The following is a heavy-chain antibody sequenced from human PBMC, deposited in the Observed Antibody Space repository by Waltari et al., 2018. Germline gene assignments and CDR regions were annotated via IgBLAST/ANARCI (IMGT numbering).Heavy chain of an antibody. CDR2: IDWDYDQ. V-gene: IGHV2-70*15. J-gene: IGHJ4*02. D-gene: IGHD6-13*01. Sequence: QVTLRESGPALVKPTQTLTLTCTFSGFALSTSGMCVSWIRQPPGKALEWLARIDWDYDQYYSTSLKTRLTISKDTSKNQVVLTMTNMDPVDTATYYCARIRAAAGNRGFDYWGQGTLVTVSS. CDR1: GFALSTSGMC. CDR3: ARIRAAAGNRGFDY.